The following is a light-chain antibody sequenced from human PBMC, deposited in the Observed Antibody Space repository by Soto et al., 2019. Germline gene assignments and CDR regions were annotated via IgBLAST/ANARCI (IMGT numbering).Light chain of an antibody. CDR3: KQRSNGIT. J-gene: IGKJ4*01. Sequence: ETLVARSPVPLSFSPGERATPSCRASQSVTSSYLAWYQQKPGQAPRLLIYDASNGATGIPARFSGSGSGTDFILIISGLEPEDSAVYYCKQRSNGITFGGGTKVDIK. CDR2: DAS. CDR1: QSVTSSY. V-gene: IGKV3D-20*02.